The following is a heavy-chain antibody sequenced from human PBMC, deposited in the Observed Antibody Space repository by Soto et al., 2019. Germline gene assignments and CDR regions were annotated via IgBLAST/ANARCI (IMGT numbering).Heavy chain of an antibody. D-gene: IGHD3-3*01. J-gene: IGHJ6*02. Sequence: EVQLVESGGGLVQPGGSLRLSCAASGFTFSSYWMHWVRQAPGKGLVWVSRINSDGSSTSYADSVKGRFTISRDNAKNTLYLQMNSLRAEDTAVYYCARGGDVLRFLEWLTHYYYYYYGMDVWGQGTTVTVSS. CDR2: INSDGSST. V-gene: IGHV3-74*01. CDR1: GFTFSSYW. CDR3: ARGGDVLRFLEWLTHYYYYYYGMDV.